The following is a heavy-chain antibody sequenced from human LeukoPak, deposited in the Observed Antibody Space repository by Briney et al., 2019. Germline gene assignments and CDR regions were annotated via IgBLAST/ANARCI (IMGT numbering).Heavy chain of an antibody. J-gene: IGHJ3*02. CDR3: AREAMVRGVPDAFDI. CDR2: MKQDGIEK. Sequence: GGSLRLSCAASGFTFRSYWMDWVRQAPGKGLEWVANMKQDGIEKYFVDSVKGRFAISRDNAKNSLYLQMNNLRAEDTAVYYCAREAMVRGVPDAFDIWGQGTMVTVSS. D-gene: IGHD3-10*01. V-gene: IGHV3-7*01. CDR1: GFTFRSYW.